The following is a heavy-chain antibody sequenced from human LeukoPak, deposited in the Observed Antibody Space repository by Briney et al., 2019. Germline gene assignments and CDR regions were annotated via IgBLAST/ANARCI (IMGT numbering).Heavy chain of an antibody. J-gene: IGHJ4*02. Sequence: ASVKVSCKASGYTFTGYYMHWVRQAPGQGLEWMGWINPNSGGTNYAQKFQGRVTMTRDTSISTAYMELSRLRSDDTAVYYCARVTGYMIEDYFDYWGQGTLVTVSS. CDR3: ARVTGYMIEDYFDY. CDR2: INPNSGGT. D-gene: IGHD3-22*01. CDR1: GYTFTGYY. V-gene: IGHV1-2*02.